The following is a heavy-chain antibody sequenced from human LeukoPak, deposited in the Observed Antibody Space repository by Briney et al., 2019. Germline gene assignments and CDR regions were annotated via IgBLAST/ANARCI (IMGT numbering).Heavy chain of an antibody. Sequence: GGSLRLSCAASGFTFSSYGMHWVRQAPGKGLEWVAVIWYDGSNKYYVDSVKGRFTISRDNSKNTLYLQMNSLRAEDTAVYYCARDSKQQLGLDYWGQGTLVTVSS. J-gene: IGHJ4*02. CDR3: ARDSKQQLGLDY. V-gene: IGHV3-33*01. D-gene: IGHD6-13*01. CDR2: IWYDGSNK. CDR1: GFTFSSYG.